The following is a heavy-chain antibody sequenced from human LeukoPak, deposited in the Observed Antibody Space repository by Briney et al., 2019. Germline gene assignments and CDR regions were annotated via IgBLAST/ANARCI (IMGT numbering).Heavy chain of an antibody. D-gene: IGHD3-10*01. CDR1: GFTFSNAW. V-gene: IGHV3-48*04. CDR2: ISSSGTTI. CDR3: ARPYYYASGSSYFDY. J-gene: IGHJ4*02. Sequence: PGGSLRLSCAASGFTFSNAWMNWVRQAPGKGLEWVSYISSSGTTIYYADSLKGRFTISRDNAENSVYLQMNSLRAEDTAVYYCARPYYYASGSSYFDYWGQGTLVTVSS.